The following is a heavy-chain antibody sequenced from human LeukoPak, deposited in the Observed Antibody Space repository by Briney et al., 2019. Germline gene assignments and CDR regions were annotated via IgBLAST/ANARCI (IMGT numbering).Heavy chain of an antibody. CDR2: ISDTGAIT. Sequence: GGSLRLSCTASGFTLSSSAFSWVRHAPGEGLGWVSAISDTGAITLNADSVKDRFTISRDSSKNTLSLQMNRLRAEDTALYYCAKGGLIVGYSYSSWGQGTLVTVSS. CDR1: GFTLSSSA. D-gene: IGHD5-18*01. J-gene: IGHJ4*02. CDR3: AKGGLIVGYSYSS. V-gene: IGHV3-23*01.